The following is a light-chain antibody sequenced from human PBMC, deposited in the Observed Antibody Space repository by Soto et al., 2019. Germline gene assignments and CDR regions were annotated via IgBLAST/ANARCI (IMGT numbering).Light chain of an antibody. CDR2: KAS. Sequence: DIPMTQSPSTLSASVGDRVTISCRASQSISPSLAWYQQKPGTAPKLLIYKASTLESGVPARFSGSGSWTEFTLTISSLQPDDFATYFCQHFYSFPWTFGQGTKVEI. CDR1: QSISPS. CDR3: QHFYSFPWT. J-gene: IGKJ1*01. V-gene: IGKV1-5*03.